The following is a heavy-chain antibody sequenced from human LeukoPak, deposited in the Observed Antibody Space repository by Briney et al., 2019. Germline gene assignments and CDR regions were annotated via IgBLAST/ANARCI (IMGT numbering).Heavy chain of an antibody. J-gene: IGHJ3*02. D-gene: IGHD6-19*01. CDR1: GYTFTSYY. CDR3: ARDRRSSGWYGDAFDI. V-gene: IGHV1-46*01. Sequence: GASVKVSCKASGYTFTSYYMHWVRQAPGQGLEWMGIINPSGGSTSYAQKFQGRVTMTTDTSTSTAYMELRSLRSDGTAVYYCARDRRSSGWYGDAFDIWGQGTMVTVSS. CDR2: INPSGGST.